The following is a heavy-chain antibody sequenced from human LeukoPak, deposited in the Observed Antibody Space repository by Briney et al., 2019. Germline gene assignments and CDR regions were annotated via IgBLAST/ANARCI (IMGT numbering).Heavy chain of an antibody. D-gene: IGHD3-9*01. J-gene: IGHJ6*02. V-gene: IGHV3-53*01. CDR1: GFTVSSNY. CDR3: ARGTTDILTGYYYYAMDV. CDR2: IYSGGST. Sequence: GGSLRLSCAASGFTVSSNYMSWVRQAPGKGLEWVSVIYSGGSTYYADSVKGRFTISGDNSKNTVYLQMNSLRAEDTAVYHCARGTTDILTGYYYYAMDVWGQGTTVTVSS.